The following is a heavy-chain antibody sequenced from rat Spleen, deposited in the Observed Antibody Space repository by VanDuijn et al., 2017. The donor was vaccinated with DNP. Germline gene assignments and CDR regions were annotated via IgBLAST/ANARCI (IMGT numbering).Heavy chain of an antibody. J-gene: IGHJ1*01. D-gene: IGHD1-12*03. V-gene: IGHV3-1*01. Sequence: EVQLQESGPGLVKPSQSLSLTCSVTGYSITSNYWGWIRKLPGNKMEWIGYINYSGSNGTNPSLKSRISISRDTSKNQFFLHLNSVTTEDTAKYYCARGNDGYYPDWYFDFWGPGTMVTVSS. CDR2: INYSGSN. CDR3: ARGNDGYYPDWYFDF. CDR1: GYSITSNY.